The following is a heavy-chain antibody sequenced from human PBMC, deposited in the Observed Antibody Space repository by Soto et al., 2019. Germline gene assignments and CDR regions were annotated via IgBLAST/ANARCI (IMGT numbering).Heavy chain of an antibody. CDR2: INHSGNT. V-gene: IGHV4-34*01. J-gene: IGHJ4*01. Sequence: SETLSLTCAVYGVPFIGYYWSWIRQSPGKGLEWIGEINHSGNTNYNPSLKSRVTMLVDTSKNQFSLSLSSVTAADTAVYYCANLIVFHSSYYHDYWGHGTLVTVSA. CDR3: ANLIVFHSSYYHDY. D-gene: IGHD1-26*01. CDR1: GVPFIGYY.